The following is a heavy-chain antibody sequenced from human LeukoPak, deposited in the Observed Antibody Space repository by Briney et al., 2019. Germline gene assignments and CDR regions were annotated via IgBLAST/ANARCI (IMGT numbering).Heavy chain of an antibody. CDR3: ARVRPSSTSPFPFDP. J-gene: IGHJ5*02. CDR2: IIPIFGTA. D-gene: IGHD2-2*01. V-gene: IGHV1-69*13. CDR1: GGTFSSYA. Sequence: SVKVSCKASGGTFSSYAISWVRQAPGQGLEWMGGIIPIFGTANYAQKFQGRVTITADESTSTAYMELSSLRSEDTAVYYCARVRPSSTSPFPFDPWGQEPWSPSPQ.